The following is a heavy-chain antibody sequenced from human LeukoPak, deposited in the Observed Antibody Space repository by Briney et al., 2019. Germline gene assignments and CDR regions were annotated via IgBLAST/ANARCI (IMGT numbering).Heavy chain of an antibody. CDR2: IYTSGST. Sequence: SETLSLTCTVSGGSISSYYWSWIRQPAGKGLEWIGRIYTSGSTNYNPSLKSRVTMSVDTSEDQFPLKLSSVTAADTAVYYCARDSSGWYGIGWFDPWGQGTLVTVSS. J-gene: IGHJ5*02. CDR3: ARDSSGWYGIGWFDP. D-gene: IGHD6-19*01. CDR1: GGSISSYY. V-gene: IGHV4-4*07.